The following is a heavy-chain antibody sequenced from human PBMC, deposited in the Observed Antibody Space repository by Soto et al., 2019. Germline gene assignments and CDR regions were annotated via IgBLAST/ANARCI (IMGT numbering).Heavy chain of an antibody. CDR3: AKVKSDGSGSYYNLHHYYYYGMDV. V-gene: IGHV3-23*01. Sequence: PGGSLRLSCAASGFTFSSYAMSWVRQAPGKGLEWVSAISGSGGSTYYADSVKGRFTISRDNSKNTLYLQMNSLRAEDTAVYYCAKVKSDGSGSYYNLHHYYYYGMDVWGQGTTVTVSS. CDR2: ISGSGGST. J-gene: IGHJ6*02. D-gene: IGHD3-10*01. CDR1: GFTFSSYA.